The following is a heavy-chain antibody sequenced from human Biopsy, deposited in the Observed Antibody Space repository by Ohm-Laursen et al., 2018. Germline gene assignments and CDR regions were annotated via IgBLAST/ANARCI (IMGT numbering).Heavy chain of an antibody. J-gene: IGHJ6*02. Sequence: TQTLTLTFTLSGLSLTTSRTGVSWIRQPPGKPLEWLARFVWDDAKFVSSSLKTRLSISKDDLKAQVVLRMTDMDPVDTGTYYCARLNILVVSAALVYRHRRHLAGMDVWGPGTTVFVSS. CDR2: FVWDDAK. CDR3: ARLNILVVSAALVYRHRRHLAGMDV. D-gene: IGHD2-2*01. CDR1: GLSLTTSRTG. V-gene: IGHV2-70*04.